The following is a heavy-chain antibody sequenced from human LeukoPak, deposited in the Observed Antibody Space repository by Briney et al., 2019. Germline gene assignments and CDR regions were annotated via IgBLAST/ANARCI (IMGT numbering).Heavy chain of an antibody. J-gene: IGHJ4*02. CDR1: GFSVTTND. CDR2: ISGSGDNT. V-gene: IGHV3-23*01. D-gene: IGHD2-15*01. Sequence: GGSLRLSCAVSGFSVTTNDMSWVRQAPGKGLEWVSVISGSGDNTYYADSVKGRFAISRDNSKNTLYLQMNSLRAEDTALYYCAKDRSGGSFDSWGQGTLVTVSS. CDR3: AKDRSGGSFDS.